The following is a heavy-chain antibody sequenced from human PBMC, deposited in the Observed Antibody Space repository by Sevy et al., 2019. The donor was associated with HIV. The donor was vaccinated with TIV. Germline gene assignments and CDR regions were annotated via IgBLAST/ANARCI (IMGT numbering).Heavy chain of an antibody. Sequence: GGSLRLSCAASGFTFSSYGMHWVRQAPGKGLEWVAVISYDGSTKYYADSVKGRFTISRDNSKNTLYLQMNSLRAEDTAVYYCAKAHTYYFDYWGQGTLVTVSS. CDR3: AKAHTYYFDY. CDR1: GFTFSSYG. CDR2: ISYDGSTK. J-gene: IGHJ4*02. D-gene: IGHD3-16*01. V-gene: IGHV3-30*18.